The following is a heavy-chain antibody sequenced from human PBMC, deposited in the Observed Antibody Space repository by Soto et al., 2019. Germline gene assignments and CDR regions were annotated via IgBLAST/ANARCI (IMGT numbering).Heavy chain of an antibody. D-gene: IGHD2-8*01. J-gene: IGHJ6*02. Sequence: QVQLVQSGAEVREPGSSVKVSCEASGGTFRSYAINWVRQAPGQGLEWMGGIIPMFGKANYAEKFLGRVTITADEATRTAYMEVSSLKSEDTAVYYCASSMETNYFYSMDGSRLRTTVTVS. CDR3: ASSMETNYFYSMDG. V-gene: IGHV1-69*01. CDR2: IIPMFGKA. CDR1: GGTFRSYA.